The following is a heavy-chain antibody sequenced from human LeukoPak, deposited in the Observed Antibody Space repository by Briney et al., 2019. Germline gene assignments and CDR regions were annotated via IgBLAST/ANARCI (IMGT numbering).Heavy chain of an antibody. CDR1: GFTFSTYT. D-gene: IGHD3-22*01. CDR2: ISTSGTYL. CDR3: ARDSSGYYYAQNYFHY. V-gene: IGHV3-21*01. J-gene: IGHJ4*02. Sequence: PGGSLRLSCAASGFTFSTYTMNWVRQAPGKGLEWVSSISTSGTYLWYAGSVKGRFTISRDYAKSSVYLQMNSLRAKDTAVYYCARDSSGYYYAQNYFHYWGQGTLVTVSS.